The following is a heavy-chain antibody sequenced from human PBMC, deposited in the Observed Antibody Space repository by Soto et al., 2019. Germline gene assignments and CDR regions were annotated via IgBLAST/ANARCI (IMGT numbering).Heavy chain of an antibody. CDR1: GFTFSSYG. Sequence: GGSLRLSCASSGFTFSSYGMHWVRQAPGKGLEWVAVIWYDGSNKYYADSVKGRFTISRDNSKNTLYLQMNSLRAEDTAVYYCARDVRDIVLVPAADNWFDPWGQGT. D-gene: IGHD2-2*01. CDR3: ARDVRDIVLVPAADNWFDP. CDR2: IWYDGSNK. V-gene: IGHV3-33*01. J-gene: IGHJ5*02.